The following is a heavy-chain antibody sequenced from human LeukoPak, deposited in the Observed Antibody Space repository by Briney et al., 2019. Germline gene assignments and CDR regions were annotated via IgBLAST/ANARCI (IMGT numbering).Heavy chain of an antibody. D-gene: IGHD2-2*01. V-gene: IGHV3-20*04. CDR1: GFTFDDYG. CDR3: ARDRGDIVVGRGAFDI. Sequence: GGSLRLSCAASGFTFDDYGMSWVRQAPGKGLEWVSGINWNGGSTGYADSVKGRFTISRDNAKNSLYLQMNSLRAEDTALYYCARDRGDIVVGRGAFDIWGQGTMVTVSS. CDR2: INWNGGST. J-gene: IGHJ3*02.